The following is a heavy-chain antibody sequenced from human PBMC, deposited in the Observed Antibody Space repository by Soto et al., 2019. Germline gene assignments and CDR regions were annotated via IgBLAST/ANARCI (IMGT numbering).Heavy chain of an antibody. J-gene: IGHJ6*02. V-gene: IGHV3-30-3*01. Sequence: GGSLRLSCAASGFTFSSYAMHWVRQAPGKGLEWVAVISYDGSNKYYADSVKGRFTISRDNSKNTLYLQMNSLRAEDTAVYYCARDPCLVADCKIPYYYYGMDVWGQGTTVTVSS. CDR1: GFTFSSYA. CDR3: ARDPCLVADCKIPYYYYGMDV. D-gene: IGHD2-21*02. CDR2: ISYDGSNK.